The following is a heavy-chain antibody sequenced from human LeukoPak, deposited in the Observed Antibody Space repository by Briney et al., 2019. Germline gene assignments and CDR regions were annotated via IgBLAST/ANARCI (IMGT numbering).Heavy chain of an antibody. Sequence: SDTLSLTCAVSGYSIDSSNWWGWIRQPPGKGLEWIGYIYYSGSIYYTPSLKSRVTMSVDTSKNQFSLKLSSVTAVDMAVYYCARKPNSEYYFDYWGQGTLVTVSS. CDR1: GYSIDSSNW. CDR3: ARKPNSEYYFDY. CDR2: IYYSGSI. D-gene: IGHD3-16*01. J-gene: IGHJ4*02. V-gene: IGHV4-28*05.